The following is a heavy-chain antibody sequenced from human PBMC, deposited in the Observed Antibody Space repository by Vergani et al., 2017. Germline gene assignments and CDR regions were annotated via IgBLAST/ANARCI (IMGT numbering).Heavy chain of an antibody. D-gene: IGHD3-22*01. CDR3: ARSRGDDSSGYQGDFQH. CDR2: IIPIFGTA. V-gene: IGHV1-69*01. Sequence: QVQLVQSGAEVKKPGSSVKVSCKASGGTFSSYAISWVRQAPGQGLEWMGGIIPIFGTANYAQKFQGRVTITADESTSTAYMELSSLRSEDTAVYYGARSRGDDSSGYQGDFQHWGQGTLVTVSS. J-gene: IGHJ1*01. CDR1: GGTFSSYA.